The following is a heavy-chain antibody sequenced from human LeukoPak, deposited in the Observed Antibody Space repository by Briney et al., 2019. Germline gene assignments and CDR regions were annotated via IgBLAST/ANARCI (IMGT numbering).Heavy chain of an antibody. J-gene: IGHJ4*02. Sequence: GGSLRLSCAASRFTVSTRYMSWVRQAPGKGLEWVSVIYSCGRTYYADSVKGRFTISRDNAKNSLYLQMNSLRAEDTAVYYCVTDYGGDWGQGTLVTVSS. CDR2: IYSCGRT. D-gene: IGHD4-23*01. CDR3: VTDYGGD. V-gene: IGHV3-66*01. CDR1: RFTVSTRY.